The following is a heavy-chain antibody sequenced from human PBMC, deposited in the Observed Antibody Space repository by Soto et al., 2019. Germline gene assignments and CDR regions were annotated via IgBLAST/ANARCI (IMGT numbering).Heavy chain of an antibody. Sequence: GGSLRLSCAASGFTFSSYGMHWVRQAPGKGLEWVAVIWYDGSNKYYADSVKGRFTISRDNSKNTLYLQMNSLRAEDTAVYYCARDGNYYDSSGYYYDLYGMDVWGQGTKVTVSS. V-gene: IGHV3-33*01. CDR1: GFTFSSYG. CDR2: IWYDGSNK. CDR3: ARDGNYYDSSGYYYDLYGMDV. J-gene: IGHJ6*02. D-gene: IGHD3-22*01.